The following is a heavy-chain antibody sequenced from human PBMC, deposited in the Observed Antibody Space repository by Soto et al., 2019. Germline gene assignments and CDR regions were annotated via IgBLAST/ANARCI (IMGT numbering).Heavy chain of an antibody. CDR3: ARVVGALGHWFDP. D-gene: IGHD1-26*01. CDR2: ISAYNGNT. CDR1: GYTFTSYG. Sequence: QVQLVQSGGEVKKPGASVKVSCKASGYTFTSYGISWVRQAPGQGLEWMGRISAYNGNTNYAQKLQGRVTMTTDTPTSTGYRERKSLKSDGKALYYRARVVGALGHWFDPWGQGTLVTVSS. V-gene: IGHV1-18*01. J-gene: IGHJ5*02.